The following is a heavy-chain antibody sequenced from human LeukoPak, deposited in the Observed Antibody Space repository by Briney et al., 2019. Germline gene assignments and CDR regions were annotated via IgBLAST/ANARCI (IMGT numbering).Heavy chain of an antibody. J-gene: IGHJ2*01. D-gene: IGHD3-3*01. CDR1: GGSISSSSYY. Sequence: SQTLSLTCTVSGGSISSSSYYWGWIRQPPGKGLEWIGRIYCSGSPYYNPSLKSRVAISVDTSKNQFSLKLTSVTAAATAVYYCARPPPLWSGYRYFDRWGRGTLVTVSS. CDR3: ARPPPLWSGYRYFDR. V-gene: IGHV4-39*01. CDR2: IYCSGSP.